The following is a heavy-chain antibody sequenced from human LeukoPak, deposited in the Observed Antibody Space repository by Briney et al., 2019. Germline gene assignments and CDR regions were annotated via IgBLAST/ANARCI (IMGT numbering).Heavy chain of an antibody. D-gene: IGHD2-2*01. V-gene: IGHV3-30*02. CDR2: IRYDGSNK. J-gene: IGHJ4*02. CDR1: GFTFSSYG. CDR3: AKDRTWYCTSTSCHAGFDY. Sequence: PGGSLRLSCAASGFTFSSYGIHWVRQAPGKGLEWVAFIRYDGSNKYYADSVKGRFTISRDNSKNALYLQMNSLRTEDTAVYYCAKDRTWYCTSTSCHAGFDYWGQGTLVTVSS.